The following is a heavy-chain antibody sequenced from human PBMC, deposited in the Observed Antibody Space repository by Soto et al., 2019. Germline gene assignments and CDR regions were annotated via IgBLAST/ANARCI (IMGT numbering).Heavy chain of an antibody. CDR3: ARYVGIAAAIDY. CDR2: IYYSGST. CDR1: GGSISSYY. V-gene: IGHV4-59*01. D-gene: IGHD6-13*01. J-gene: IGHJ4*02. Sequence: LSLTCTVSGGSISSYYWSWIRQPPGKGLEWIGYIYYSGSTNYNPSLKSRVTISVDTSKNQFSLKLSSVTAADTAVYYCARYVGIAAAIDYWGQGTLVTVSS.